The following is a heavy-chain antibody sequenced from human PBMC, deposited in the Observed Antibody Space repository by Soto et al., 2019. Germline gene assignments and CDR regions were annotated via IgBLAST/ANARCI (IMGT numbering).Heavy chain of an antibody. CDR1: GGSISSYY. D-gene: IGHD2-15*01. CDR2: IYYSGST. J-gene: IGHJ6*02. V-gene: IGHV4-59*01. Sequence: PSETLSLTCTVSGGSISSYYWSWSRQPPWKGLEWIGYIYYSGSTNYNPSLKSRVTISVDTSKNQFSLTLSSVTAADTAVYYCARAVVGPSADQNYYYYGMDVWGQGTTVTVSS. CDR3: ARAVVGPSADQNYYYYGMDV.